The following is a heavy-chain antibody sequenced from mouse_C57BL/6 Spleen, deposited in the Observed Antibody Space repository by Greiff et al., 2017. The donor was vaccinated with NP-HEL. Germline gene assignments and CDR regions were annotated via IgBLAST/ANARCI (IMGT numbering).Heavy chain of an antibody. CDR1: GYSITSGYY. D-gene: IGHD6-1*01. J-gene: IGHJ3*01. CDR2: ISYDGSN. V-gene: IGHV3-6*01. CDR3: ARGAEFAY. Sequence: EVKLEESGPGLVKPSQSLSLTCSVTGYSITSGYYWNWIRQFPGNKLEWMGYISYDGSNNYNPSLKNRISITRDTSKNQFFLKLNSVTTEDTATYYCARGAEFAYWGQGTLVTVSA.